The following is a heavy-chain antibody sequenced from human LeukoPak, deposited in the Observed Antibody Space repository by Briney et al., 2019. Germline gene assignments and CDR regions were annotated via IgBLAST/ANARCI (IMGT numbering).Heavy chain of an antibody. CDR3: ARDSRYCSSTSCRLDP. Sequence: GASVKVSCKASGYTFTGYYLHWVRQAPGQGLEWMGRINPNSGGTNYAQKFQGRVTMTRDTSISTAYMELSRLRSDDTAVYYCARDSRYCSSTSCRLDPWGQGTLVTVSS. J-gene: IGHJ5*02. CDR2: INPNSGGT. V-gene: IGHV1-2*06. D-gene: IGHD2-2*01. CDR1: GYTFTGYY.